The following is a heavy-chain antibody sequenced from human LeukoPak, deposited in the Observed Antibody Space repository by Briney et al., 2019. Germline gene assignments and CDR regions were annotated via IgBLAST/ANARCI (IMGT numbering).Heavy chain of an antibody. J-gene: IGHJ5*02. CDR2: ISSSSSYI. D-gene: IGHD3-16*02. CDR1: GFTFSSYS. V-gene: IGHV3-21*01. CDR3: ARDKLRLGQLSLWENWFDP. Sequence: GGSLTLSCAASGFTFSSYSMNWVRQAPGKGLEWGSSISSSSSYIYYADSVKGRFTISRDNAKNSLYLQMNSLRAEDTAVYYCARDKLRLGQLSLWENWFDPWGQGTLVTVSS.